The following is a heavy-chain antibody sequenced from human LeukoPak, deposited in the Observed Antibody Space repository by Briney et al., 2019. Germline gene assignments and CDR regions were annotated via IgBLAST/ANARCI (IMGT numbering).Heavy chain of an antibody. D-gene: IGHD3-3*01. CDR2: ISGTSTYI. V-gene: IGHV3-21*01. J-gene: IGHJ4*02. CDR3: ARDPKFDFWSGSRGY. CDR1: GFTFSTST. Sequence: PGGSLRLSCAASGFTFSTSTMNWVRQAPGKGLEWVSSISGTSTYISYADSVQGRFTISRDNAKNSLYLQMNSLRAEDTAVYYCARDPKFDFWSGSRGYWGQGTLATVSS.